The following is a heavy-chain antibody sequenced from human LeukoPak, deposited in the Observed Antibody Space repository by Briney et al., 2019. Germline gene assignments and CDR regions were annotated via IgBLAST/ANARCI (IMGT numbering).Heavy chain of an antibody. V-gene: IGHV1-2*04. CDR1: GGTFSSYA. J-gene: IGHJ3*02. CDR2: INPNSGGT. Sequence: GASVKVSCKASGGTFSSYAISWVRQAPGQGLEWMGWINPNSGGTNYAQKFQGWVTMTRDTSISTAYMELSRLRSDDTAVYYCARDQYPNYGSGSSAFDIWGQGTMVTVSS. CDR3: ARDQYPNYGSGSSAFDI. D-gene: IGHD3-10*01.